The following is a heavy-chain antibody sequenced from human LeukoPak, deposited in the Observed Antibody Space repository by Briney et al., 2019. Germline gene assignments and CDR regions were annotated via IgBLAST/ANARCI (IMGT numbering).Heavy chain of an antibody. CDR1: GGSISSYY. J-gene: IGHJ5*02. CDR2: IYTSGST. D-gene: IGHD4-11*01. V-gene: IGHV4-4*07. Sequence: PSETLSLTCTVSGGSISSYYWSWIRQPAGKGLEWIGRIYTSGSTNYNPSLKSRVTISVDTSKNQFSLNLSSVTAADTAVYYCARESTTAGGYNWFDPWGQGTLVTVSS. CDR3: ARESTTAGGYNWFDP.